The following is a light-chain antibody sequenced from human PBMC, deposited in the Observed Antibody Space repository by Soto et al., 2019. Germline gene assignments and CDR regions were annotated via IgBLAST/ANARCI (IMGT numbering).Light chain of an antibody. CDR1: QSVSTN. CDR2: GAS. V-gene: IGKV3-15*01. Sequence: EMVMTQSPATLSVSPGERATLSCRASQSVSTNLAWYQHKPGHPPRLLFYGASTRATGIPARFSGSASGTEFTLTIGSLQSEDFAVYYCQQYYNWPPMYTFGQGTKLEIK. CDR3: QQYYNWPPMYT. J-gene: IGKJ2*01.